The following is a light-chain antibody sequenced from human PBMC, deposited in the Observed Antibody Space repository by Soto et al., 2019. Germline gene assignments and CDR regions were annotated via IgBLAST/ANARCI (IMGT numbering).Light chain of an antibody. J-gene: IGKJ4*01. CDR1: QGISSY. CDR3: QQLNSYPFLT. V-gene: IGKV1-9*01. CDR2: AAS. Sequence: DIQLTQSPSFLSASVGDRVTITCRASQGISSYLAWYQQKPGKAPKLLIYAASTLQSGVPSRFSGSGSGTEFTLTISSLQPEDFATYYCQQLNSYPFLTFGRGTKVEIK.